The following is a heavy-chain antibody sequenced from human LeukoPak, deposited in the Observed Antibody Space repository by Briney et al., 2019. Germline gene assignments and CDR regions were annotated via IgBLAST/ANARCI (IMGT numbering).Heavy chain of an antibody. CDR1: GGSMSSRSYY. D-gene: IGHD1-14*01. Sequence: SETLSLTCTVSGGSMSSRSYYWGWIRQPPGKGPEWIGTVYYSGSTYYNPSLEGRVTISVDTSKNQFSLKLSSVTAADTAVYYCARASGRKRDLDYWGQGTLVTVSS. J-gene: IGHJ4*02. CDR2: VYYSGST. V-gene: IGHV4-39*07. CDR3: ARASGRKRDLDY.